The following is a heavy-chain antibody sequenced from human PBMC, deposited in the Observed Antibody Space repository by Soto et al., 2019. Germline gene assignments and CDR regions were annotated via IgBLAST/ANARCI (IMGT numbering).Heavy chain of an antibody. CDR2: ICYSGST. Sequence: SETLSLTCTVSGGSVSIGSYCWSWILQPPGKGLECIGYICYSGSTNYNPSLKSRVMVSVDTSKNQFSLKLSSVTAADTAVYYCARHPSDFWFDPWGQGTLVTVSS. D-gene: IGHD2-21*02. V-gene: IGHV4-61*01. J-gene: IGHJ5*02. CDR1: GGSVSIGSYC. CDR3: ARHPSDFWFDP.